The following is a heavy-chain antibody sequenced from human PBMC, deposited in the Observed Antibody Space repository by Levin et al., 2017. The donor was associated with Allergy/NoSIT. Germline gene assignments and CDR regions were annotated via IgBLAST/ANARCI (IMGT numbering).Heavy chain of an antibody. J-gene: IGHJ4*02. CDR2: IYPGDSDT. V-gene: IGHV5-51*01. CDR1: GYSFTSYW. D-gene: IGHD3-9*01. CDR3: ARPSPSYDILTGGPIDY. Sequence: GESLKISCKGSGYSFTSYWIGWVRQMPGKGLEWMGIIYPGDSDTRYSTSFQGQVTISADKSISTAYLQWSSLKASDTAMYYCARPSPSYDILTGGPIDYWGQGTLVTVSS.